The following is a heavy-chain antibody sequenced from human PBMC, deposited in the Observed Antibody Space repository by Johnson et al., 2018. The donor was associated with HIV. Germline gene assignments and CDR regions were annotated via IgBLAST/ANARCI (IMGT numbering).Heavy chain of an antibody. J-gene: IGHJ3*02. D-gene: IGHD3-10*02. Sequence: VQLVESGGGLVQPGGSLRLSCTASGFNFSSHAMSWVRQATGKGLEWVSSIGTAGDTYYPGSVRGRFTISRENAKNSLYLQMNSLGAGDTAVYYCARGYINVQGVIVTSDAFDIWGQGTMVTVSS. CDR3: ARGYINVQGVIVTSDAFDI. CDR1: GFNFSSHA. CDR2: IGTAGDT. V-gene: IGHV3-13*01.